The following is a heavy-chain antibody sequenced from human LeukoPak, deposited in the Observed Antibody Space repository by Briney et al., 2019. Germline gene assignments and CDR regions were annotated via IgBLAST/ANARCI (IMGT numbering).Heavy chain of an antibody. V-gene: IGHV4-34*01. CDR2: INHSGST. CDR1: GGSFSGYY. J-gene: IGHJ6*02. Sequence: SETLSLTRAVYGGSFSGYYWSWIRQPPGKGLEWIGEINHSGSTNYNPSLKSRVTISVDTSKNQFSLKLSSVTAADTAVYYCARGGVARWRDYYYYYYYGMDVWGQGTTVTVSS. CDR3: ARGGVARWRDYYYYYYYGMDV. D-gene: IGHD4-17*01.